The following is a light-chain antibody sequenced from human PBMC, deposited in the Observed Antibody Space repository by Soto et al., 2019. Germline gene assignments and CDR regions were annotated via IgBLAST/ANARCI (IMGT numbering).Light chain of an antibody. Sequence: QSALTQPPSVSGSPGQTITISCTGTSSDVGSYNLVSWYQQHPGKAPKLMIYEGSKRPSGISNRFSGSKSGTTASLTITGLQAEDEADYYCSSYASSIGPCVFGTGTKVTVL. CDR2: EGS. V-gene: IGLV2-14*02. CDR1: SSDVGSYNL. CDR3: SSYASSIGPCV. J-gene: IGLJ1*01.